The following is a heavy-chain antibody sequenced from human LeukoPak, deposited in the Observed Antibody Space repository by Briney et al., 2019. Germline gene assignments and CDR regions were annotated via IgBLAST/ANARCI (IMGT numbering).Heavy chain of an antibody. D-gene: IGHD6-19*01. CDR1: GGSFSGYY. V-gene: IGHV4-4*07. J-gene: IGHJ2*01. Sequence: SETLSLTCAVYGGSFSGYYWSWIRQPAGKGLEWIGRIYTSGSTNYNPSLKSRVTMSVDTSKNQFSLKLSSVTAADTAVYYCARDSFSSGWGDWYFDLWGRGTLVTVSS. CDR3: ARDSFSSGWGDWYFDL. CDR2: IYTSGST.